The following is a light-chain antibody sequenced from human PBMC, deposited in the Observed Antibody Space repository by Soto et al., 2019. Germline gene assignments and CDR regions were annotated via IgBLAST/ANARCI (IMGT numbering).Light chain of an antibody. CDR1: QSISNS. J-gene: IGKJ3*01. CDR3: QPYNNWPFT. V-gene: IGKV3-15*01. CDR2: SAS. Sequence: EIVLTQSPAALSVSPGEGATLSCRASQSISNSLAWYQQKPGQAPRLLIYSASTRATGIPARFSGRGSGTECTLTISSLQSEDFAVYYCQPYNNWPFTFGPGTKVDIK.